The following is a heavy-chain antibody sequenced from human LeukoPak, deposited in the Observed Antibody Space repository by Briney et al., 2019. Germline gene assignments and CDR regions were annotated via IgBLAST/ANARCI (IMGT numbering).Heavy chain of an antibody. D-gene: IGHD6-13*01. J-gene: IGHJ6*02. CDR3: AKVAFQQQLVRALFDYYGMDV. Sequence: GGSLRLSCAASGFTFSSYAMHWVRQAPGKGLEWVAVISYDGSNKYYADSVKGRFTISRDNSKNTLYLQMNSLRAEDTAVYYCAKVAFQQQLVRALFDYYGMDVWGQGTTVTVSS. V-gene: IGHV3-30*04. CDR1: GFTFSSYA. CDR2: ISYDGSNK.